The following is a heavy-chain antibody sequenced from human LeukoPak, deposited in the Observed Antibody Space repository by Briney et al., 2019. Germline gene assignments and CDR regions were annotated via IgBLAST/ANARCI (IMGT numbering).Heavy chain of an antibody. CDR1: GYTFTGYY. V-gene: IGHV1-2*02. CDR3: AREYYYGSGNYYNRIDC. D-gene: IGHD3-10*01. J-gene: IGHJ4*02. CDR2: IDPNSGGT. Sequence: ASVKVSCKASGYTFTGYYMHWVRQAPGQGLEWMGWIDPNSGGTNYAQKFQGRVTMTRDTSISTAYMVLNRLRSDDTAVYYCAREYYYGSGNYYNRIDCWGQGTLVTVSS.